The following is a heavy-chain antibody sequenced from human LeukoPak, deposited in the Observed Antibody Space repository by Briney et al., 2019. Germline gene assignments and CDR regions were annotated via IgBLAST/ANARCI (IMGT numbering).Heavy chain of an antibody. Sequence: GGSLRLSCAASGFTFSDYYMSWVRQAPGKGLEWVSVIYSGGSTYYADSVKGRFTISRDNSKNTLYLQMNSLRAEDTAVYYCARNAKIGYWGQGTLVTVSS. CDR3: ARNAKIGY. CDR2: IYSGGST. CDR1: GFTFSDYY. V-gene: IGHV3-66*01. J-gene: IGHJ4*02.